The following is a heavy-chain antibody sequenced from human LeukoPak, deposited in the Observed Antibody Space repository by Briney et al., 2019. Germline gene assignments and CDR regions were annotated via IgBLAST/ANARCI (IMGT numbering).Heavy chain of an antibody. CDR3: ARRAGITIFGVVNDAFDI. V-gene: IGHV4-59*11. J-gene: IGHJ3*02. CDR1: DDSIKSHF. CDR2: VFYSGST. Sequence: SETLSLTCTVSDDSIKSHFWTWIRQSPGKGLEWIGYVFYSGSTSYNPSLRSRLTMSVDTSKSQFSLNLNSVTTADTAVYYCARRAGITIFGVVNDAFDIWGQGTMVTVSS. D-gene: IGHD3-3*01.